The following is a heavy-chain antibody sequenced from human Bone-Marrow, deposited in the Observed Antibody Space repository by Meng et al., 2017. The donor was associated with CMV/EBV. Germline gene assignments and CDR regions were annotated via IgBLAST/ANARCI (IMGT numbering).Heavy chain of an antibody. CDR3: AKVHEGRCFDS. CDR1: GFTFNNYA. J-gene: IGHJ4*02. Sequence: EVQLLESGGGLVQPGAALRLSCAASGFTFNNYAMSWVRQAAGKGLEGVSAISAGSSSTNYADSVRGLFTISRDYSKNTLFLQMNSLRAEDTAVYYCAKVHEGRCFDSWGLGTLVTVSS. V-gene: IGHV3-23*01. CDR2: ISAGSSST.